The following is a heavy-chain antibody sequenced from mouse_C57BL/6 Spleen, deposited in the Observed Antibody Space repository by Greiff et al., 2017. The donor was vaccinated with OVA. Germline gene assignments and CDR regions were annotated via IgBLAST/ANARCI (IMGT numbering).Heavy chain of an antibody. CDR2: INPYNGGT. J-gene: IGHJ2*01. D-gene: IGHD1-1*01. CDR1: GYTFTDYY. CDR3: ARGGTTVVATRYFDY. V-gene: IGHV1-19*01. Sequence: VQLQQSGPVLVKPGASVKMSCKASGYTFTDYYMNWVKQSHGKSLEWIGVINPYNGGTSYNQKFKGKATLTVDKSSSTAYMELNSLTSEDSAVYYCARGGTTVVATRYFDYWGQGTTLTVSS.